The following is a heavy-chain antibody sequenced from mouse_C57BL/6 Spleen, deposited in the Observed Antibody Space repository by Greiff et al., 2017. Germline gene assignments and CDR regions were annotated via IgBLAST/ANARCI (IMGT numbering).Heavy chain of an antibody. D-gene: IGHD3-2*02. Sequence: VQLQQSGPELVKPGASVKISCKASGYTFTDYYMNWVKQSHGKSLEWIGDINPNNGGTSYNQKFKGKATLTVDKSSSTAYMELRSLTSEDSAVYYCAEGYYYAMDYWGQGTSVTVSS. CDR1: GYTFTDYY. CDR2: INPNNGGT. CDR3: AEGYYYAMDY. V-gene: IGHV1-26*01. J-gene: IGHJ4*01.